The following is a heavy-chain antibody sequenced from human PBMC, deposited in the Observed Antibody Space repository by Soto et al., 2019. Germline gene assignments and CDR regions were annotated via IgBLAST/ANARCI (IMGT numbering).Heavy chain of an antibody. D-gene: IGHD1-26*01. CDR1: GFSFSGSW. CDR2: IRQEGTER. CDR3: AREIAGSFFN. Sequence: VGSLRLSCAASGFSFSGSWMSWVRQAPGKGLAWVANIRQEGTERHYVDSVKGRFTISRDNAQNSLYLQMNSLTVDDTAVYYCAREIAGSFFNWGPGTLVTVSS. J-gene: IGHJ4*02. V-gene: IGHV3-7*03.